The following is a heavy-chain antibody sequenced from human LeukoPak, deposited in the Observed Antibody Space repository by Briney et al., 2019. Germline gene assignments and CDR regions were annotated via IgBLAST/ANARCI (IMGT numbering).Heavy chain of an antibody. CDR1: GYTLTELS. Sequence: ASVKVSCKVSGYTLTELSMHWVRQAPGKGPEWMGGFDPEDGETIYAQKFQGRVTMTEDTSTDTAYMELSSLRSEDTAVYYCATELLGNLAFDIWGQGTMVTVSS. V-gene: IGHV1-24*01. CDR3: ATELLGNLAFDI. D-gene: IGHD7-27*01. CDR2: FDPEDGET. J-gene: IGHJ3*02.